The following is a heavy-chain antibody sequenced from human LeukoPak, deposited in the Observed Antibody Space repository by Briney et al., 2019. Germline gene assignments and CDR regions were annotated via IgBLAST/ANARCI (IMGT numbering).Heavy chain of an antibody. CDR2: IIPIFGTA. Sequence: GASVKVSCKASGYTFTGYYMHWVRQAPGQGLEWMGGIIPIFGTANYAQKFQGRVTITADESTSTAYMELSSLRSEDTAVYYCARKLTGTTGGYYYYYMDVWGKGTTVTVSS. V-gene: IGHV1-69*13. J-gene: IGHJ6*03. CDR3: ARKLTGTTGGYYYYYMDV. D-gene: IGHD1-7*01. CDR1: GYTFTGYY.